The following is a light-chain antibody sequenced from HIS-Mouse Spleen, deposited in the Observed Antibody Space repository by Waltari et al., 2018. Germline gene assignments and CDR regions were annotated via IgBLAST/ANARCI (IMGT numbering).Light chain of an antibody. CDR1: PLPKHY. CDR2: EDS. Sequence: SYELTQPPSVSVSPGQTARITCSGDPLPKHYAYWYPQKSGQAPVLVIYEDSKRPSGIPERFSGSSSGTMATLTISGAQVEDEADYYCYSTDSSGNHRVFGGGTKLTVL. J-gene: IGLJ2*01. V-gene: IGLV3-10*01. CDR3: YSTDSSGNHRV.